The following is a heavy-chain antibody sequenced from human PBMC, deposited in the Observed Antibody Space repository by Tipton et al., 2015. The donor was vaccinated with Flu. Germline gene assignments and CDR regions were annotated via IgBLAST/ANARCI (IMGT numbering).Heavy chain of an antibody. V-gene: IGHV4-34*01. D-gene: IGHD5-12*01. J-gene: IGHJ4*02. CDR2: INHSGSS. Sequence: GLVKPSETLSLRCAVYGGSFSGYYWTWIRLPPGKGPEWIGEINHSGSSNYNSSLKSRVTISVDTSKNQFSLKVTSLTAADTAVYYCARGSGNVNGYLDYWGRGTLVTVSS. CDR3: ARGSGNVNGYLDY. CDR1: GGSFSGYY.